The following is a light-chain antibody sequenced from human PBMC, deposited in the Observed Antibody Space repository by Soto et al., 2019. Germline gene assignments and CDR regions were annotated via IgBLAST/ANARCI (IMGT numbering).Light chain of an antibody. CDR3: SSYTDSSNHV. Sequence: QSVLTQPASVSGSPGQSITISCTGTSSDLAIYNYVSWYQQQPGKAPKLMIYQVTNRPSGVSNRFSGSRSGNTASLTISGLQAEDEADYYCSSYTDSSNHVFGTGTKGTVL. CDR2: QVT. J-gene: IGLJ1*01. V-gene: IGLV2-14*01. CDR1: SSDLAIYNY.